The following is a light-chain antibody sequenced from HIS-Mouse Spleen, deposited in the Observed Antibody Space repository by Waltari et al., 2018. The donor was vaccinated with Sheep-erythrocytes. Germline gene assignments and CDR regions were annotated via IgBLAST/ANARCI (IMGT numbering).Light chain of an antibody. CDR2: AAS. J-gene: IGKJ5*01. V-gene: IGKV1-12*01. CDR1: QGISSW. Sequence: DIQLTQSPSSLSPSVVDRVTITCRAGQGISSWLAWHQQKPGKAPKLLIYAASSLQSGAPSRFSGSGSGTDFTLTISSLQPENFATYYCQQANSFPITFGQGTRLEIK. CDR3: QQANSFPIT.